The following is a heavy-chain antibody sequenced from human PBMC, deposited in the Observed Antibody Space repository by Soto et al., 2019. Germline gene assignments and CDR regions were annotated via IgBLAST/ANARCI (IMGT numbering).Heavy chain of an antibody. J-gene: IGHJ5*01. V-gene: IGHV3-21*01. CDR3: ARGLSSGWFDY. Sequence: ESGGGLVKPGGSLRVSCAASGFTFSNYSVNWVRQAPGKGLEWVSSISSTSKYIYYADSVKGRFTISRDNAKKSLYLQMNILRAEDTAVYYCARGLSSGWFDYWGQGTLVTVSA. CDR1: GFTFSNYS. D-gene: IGHD6-19*01. CDR2: ISSTSKYI.